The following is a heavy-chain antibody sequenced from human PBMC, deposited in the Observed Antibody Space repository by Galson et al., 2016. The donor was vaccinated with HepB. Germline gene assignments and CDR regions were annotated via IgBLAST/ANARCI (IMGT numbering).Heavy chain of an antibody. Sequence: LRLSCAASDFTVSSNYMSWVRQAPGKGLEWLGYVYISGTTNFNPSLNSRVSMSLDTSENEVSMRLRSVTAADTAVYYCARDKEVVTSVLARRPNLYDYGLDVWGPGITVTAS. CDR1: DFTVSSNY. CDR2: VYISGTT. D-gene: IGHD1-14*01. J-gene: IGHJ6*02. CDR3: ARDKEVVTSVLARRPNLYDYGLDV. V-gene: IGHV4-59*02.